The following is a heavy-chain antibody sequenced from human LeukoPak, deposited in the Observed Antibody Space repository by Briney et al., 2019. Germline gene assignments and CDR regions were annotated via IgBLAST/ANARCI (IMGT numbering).Heavy chain of an antibody. CDR3: ASNFWSGYSPPGY. Sequence: SVKVSCKASGGTFSSYAISWVRQAPGQGLEWMGGIIPIFGTANYAQKFQGRVTITTDESTSTAYMELSSLRSEDTAVYYCASNFWSGYSPPGYWGQGTLVTVSS. V-gene: IGHV1-69*05. D-gene: IGHD3-3*01. J-gene: IGHJ4*02. CDR1: GGTFSSYA. CDR2: IIPIFGTA.